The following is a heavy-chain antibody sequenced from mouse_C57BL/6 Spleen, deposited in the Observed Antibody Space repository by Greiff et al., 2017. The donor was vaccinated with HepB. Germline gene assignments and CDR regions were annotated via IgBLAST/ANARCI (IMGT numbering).Heavy chain of an antibody. J-gene: IGHJ1*03. CDR2: IDPENGDT. Sequence: EVQLQQSGAELVRPGASVKLSCTASGFNIKDDYMHWVKQRPEQGLEWMGWIDPENGDTEYASKFQGKATITADTSSNTAYLQLSSLTSEDTAVYYCTPPPYYAGISYAYWYFDVWGTGTTVTVSS. D-gene: IGHD1-1*01. CDR3: TPPPYYAGISYAYWYFDV. CDR1: GFNIKDDY. V-gene: IGHV14-4*01.